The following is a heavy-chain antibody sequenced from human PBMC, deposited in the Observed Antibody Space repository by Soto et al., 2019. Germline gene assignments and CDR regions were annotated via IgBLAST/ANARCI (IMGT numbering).Heavy chain of an antibody. V-gene: IGHV1-2*02. CDR3: ARSILAVAGNLGLDY. Sequence: QVQLVQSGAEVKKPGASVKVSCKASGYTFTGYYMHWVRQAPGQGLEWMGWINPNSGGTNYAQKFQGRVTITADESTSTAYMELSSLRSEDTAVYYCARSILAVAGNLGLDYWGQGTLVTVSS. J-gene: IGHJ4*02. CDR2: INPNSGGT. D-gene: IGHD6-19*01. CDR1: GYTFTGYY.